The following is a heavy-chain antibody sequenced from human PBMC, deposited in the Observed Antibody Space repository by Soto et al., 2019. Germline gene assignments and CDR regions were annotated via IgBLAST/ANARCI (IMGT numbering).Heavy chain of an antibody. J-gene: IGHJ4*02. CDR1: GCTFRSYA. V-gene: IGHV3-23*01. Sequence: PGGSLRLSCAASGCTFRSYAMSWVRQAPGKGLEWVSAISGSGGSTYYADSVKGRFTISRDNSKNTLYLQMNSLRAEDTAVYYCAKGGLGAPVGYWGQGTLVTVSS. CDR2: ISGSGGST. CDR3: AKGGLGAPVGY. D-gene: IGHD1-26*01.